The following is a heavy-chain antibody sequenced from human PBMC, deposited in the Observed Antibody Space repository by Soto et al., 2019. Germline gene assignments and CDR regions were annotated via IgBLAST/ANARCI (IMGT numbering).Heavy chain of an antibody. CDR2: IYHSGST. J-gene: IGHJ5*02. D-gene: IGHD1-20*01. V-gene: IGHV4-30-2*01. Sequence: SETLSLTCAVSGGSISSGGYSWSWIRQPPGKGLEWIGYIYHSGSTYYNPSLKSRVTISVDRSKNQFSLKLSSVTAADTAVYYCARGDNWNRNWFAPWGQGTLVTVSS. CDR3: ARGDNWNRNWFAP. CDR1: GGSISSGGYS.